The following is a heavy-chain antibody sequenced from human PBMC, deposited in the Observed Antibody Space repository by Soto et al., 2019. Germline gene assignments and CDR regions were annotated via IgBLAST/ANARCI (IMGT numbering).Heavy chain of an antibody. CDR3: ARGRYGDY. J-gene: IGHJ4*02. V-gene: IGHV1-18*01. CDR1: GYTFTSYG. CDR2: VSAQSGNT. Sequence: QVHLVQSGAEVKKPGASVKVSCKGSGYTFTSYGITWVRQAPGQGHEWMGWVSAQSGNTNYAQKLQGRVTGTRDTATSTAYMELRSLRTDDTAVDYCARGRYGDYWGQGALVTVSS. D-gene: IGHD1-1*01.